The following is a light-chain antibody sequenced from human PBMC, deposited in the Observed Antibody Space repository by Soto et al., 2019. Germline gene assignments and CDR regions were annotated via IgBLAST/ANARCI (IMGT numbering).Light chain of an antibody. CDR2: WAS. V-gene: IGKV4-1*01. CDR3: QQYYSTPRT. Sequence: DIQMTQSPSSLSASVGDRVTITCRASQGISNYIAWYQQKPGQPPKLLIYWASTRESGVPDRFSGSGSGTDFTLTISSLQAEDVAVYYCQQYYSTPRTFGQGTKLEIK. J-gene: IGKJ2*02. CDR1: QGISNY.